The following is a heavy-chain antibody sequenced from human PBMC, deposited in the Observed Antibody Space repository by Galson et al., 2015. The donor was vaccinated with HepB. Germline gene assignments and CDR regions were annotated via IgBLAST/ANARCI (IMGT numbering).Heavy chain of an antibody. CDR1: GYTFTSYG. Sequence: SVKVSCKASGYTFTSYGISWVRQAPGQGLEWMGWISAYNGNTNYAQKLQGRVTMTTDTSTSTAYMELRSLRSDDTAVYYCARPYSSSWYSSGLFDYWGQGTLVTVSS. D-gene: IGHD6-13*01. CDR2: ISAYNGNT. V-gene: IGHV1-18*01. CDR3: ARPYSSSWYSSGLFDY. J-gene: IGHJ4*02.